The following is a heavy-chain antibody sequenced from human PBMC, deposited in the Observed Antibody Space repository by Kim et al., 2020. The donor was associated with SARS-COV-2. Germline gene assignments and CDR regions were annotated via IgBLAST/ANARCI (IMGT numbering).Heavy chain of an antibody. D-gene: IGHD6-19*01. V-gene: IGHV3-64*01. CDR1: GFTFSSYA. CDR3: AREGGYSSGWGDAFDI. CDR2: ISSNGGST. J-gene: IGHJ3*02. Sequence: GGSLRLSCAASGFTFSSYAMHWVRQAPGKGLEYVSAISSNGGSTYYANSVKGRFTISRDNSKNTLYLQMGSLRAEDMAVYYCAREGGYSSGWGDAFDIWGQGTMVTVSS.